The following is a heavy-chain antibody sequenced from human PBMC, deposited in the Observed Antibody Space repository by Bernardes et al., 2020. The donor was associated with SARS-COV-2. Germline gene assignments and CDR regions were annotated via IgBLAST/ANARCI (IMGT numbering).Heavy chain of an antibody. CDR3: ARALGYCSSTSCLNVFMDV. J-gene: IGHJ6*03. CDR2: ISSSSSTI. CDR1: GFTFSSYS. D-gene: IGHD2-2*01. Sequence: GGSLRLSCAASGFTFSSYSMNWVRQAPGKGLEWVSYISSSSSTIYYADSVKGRFTISRDNAKNSLYLQMNSLRAEDTAVYYCARALGYCSSTSCLNVFMDVWGKGTTVTVSS. V-gene: IGHV3-48*04.